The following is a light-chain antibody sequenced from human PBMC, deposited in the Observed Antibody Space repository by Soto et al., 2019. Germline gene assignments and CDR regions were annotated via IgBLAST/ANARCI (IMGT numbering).Light chain of an antibody. J-gene: IGKJ5*01. CDR1: QNVSRNF. CDR2: GAS. Sequence: EIGLTQSPGTLSLSPGERVTLSCRASQNVSRNFLAWYQQKPGQAPRLLIYGASYRATGVPDRFSGSGSGTDFTLTISRLESDDFSVYYCQQFDSSLVYTFGQGTRLEI. CDR3: QQFDSSLVYT. V-gene: IGKV3-20*01.